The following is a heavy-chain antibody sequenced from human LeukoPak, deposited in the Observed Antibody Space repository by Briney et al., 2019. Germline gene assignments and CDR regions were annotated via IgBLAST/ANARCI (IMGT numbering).Heavy chain of an antibody. V-gene: IGHV1-46*01. J-gene: IGHJ4*02. CDR2: INPSGGTT. CDR1: GYTFTSYY. CDR3: ARDRETYSSGSSLEY. Sequence: ASVKVSCAASGYTFTSYYMHWVRQAPGQGLEYMGVINPSGGTTRSAQKFQGRVTMTRDTSTSTFYMELSSLRSEDTAVYYCARDRETYSSGSSLEYWGLGTLVTVSS. D-gene: IGHD6-19*01.